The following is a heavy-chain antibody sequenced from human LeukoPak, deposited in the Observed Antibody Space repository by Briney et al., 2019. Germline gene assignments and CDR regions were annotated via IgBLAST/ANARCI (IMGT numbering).Heavy chain of an antibody. V-gene: IGHV1-18*01. CDR1: GYNLRSHG. CDR2: ISGYNGDI. D-gene: IGHD3-16*01. Sequence: ASAKVSCKASGYNLRSHGITWVRQARGQGLEWMGWISGYNGDIKEAQKFQGRLTMTTETSTSTAYMELRSLRSDDTAVYYCAGFSVFGADTSPRYNSGMDVWGQGTTVIVSS. CDR3: AGFSVFGADTSPRYNSGMDV. J-gene: IGHJ6*02.